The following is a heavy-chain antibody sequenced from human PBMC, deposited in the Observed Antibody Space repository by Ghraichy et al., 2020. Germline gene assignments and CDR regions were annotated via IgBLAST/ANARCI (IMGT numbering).Heavy chain of an antibody. V-gene: IGHV4-34*01. CDR2: INHSGST. CDR3: ARGDGADTAMVGYYYYGMDV. CDR1: GGSFSGYY. Sequence: SETLSLTCAVYGGSFSGYYWSWIRQPPGKGLEWIGEINHSGSTNYNPSLKSRVTISVDTSKNQFSLKLSSVTAADTAVYYCARGDGADTAMVGYYYYGMDVWGQGTTVTVSS. J-gene: IGHJ6*02. D-gene: IGHD5-18*01.